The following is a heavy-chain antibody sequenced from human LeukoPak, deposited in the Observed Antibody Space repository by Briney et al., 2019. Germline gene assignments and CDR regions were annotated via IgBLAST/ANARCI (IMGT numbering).Heavy chain of an antibody. CDR3: ARENDSGYISPLDY. V-gene: IGHV1-2*02. D-gene: IGHD3-22*01. J-gene: IGHJ4*02. Sequence: GASVKVSCKASGYTFTGYYIHWVRQAPGQGLVWMGWINPNSGDTNYAQKFQGRVTMTRDTSINTPYMELSRLRSDGTAVYYCARENDSGYISPLDYWGQGTLVTVSS. CDR1: GYTFTGYY. CDR2: INPNSGDT.